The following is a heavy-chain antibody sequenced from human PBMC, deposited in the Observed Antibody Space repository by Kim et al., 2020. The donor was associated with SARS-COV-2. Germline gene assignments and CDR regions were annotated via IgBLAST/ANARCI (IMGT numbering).Heavy chain of an antibody. D-gene: IGHD2-21*02. CDR2: IWYDGSNK. Sequence: GGSLRLSCAASGFTFSSYGMHWVRQAPGKGLEWVAVIWYDGSNKYSADSVKGRFTTSRDNSKTTLYLQMNSLRAEDTAVYYWARGGDPFYYYYYGMDVWGQRATVTLSS. CDR1: GFTFSSYG. J-gene: IGHJ6*02. V-gene: IGHV3-33*01. CDR3: ARGGDPFYYYYYGMDV.